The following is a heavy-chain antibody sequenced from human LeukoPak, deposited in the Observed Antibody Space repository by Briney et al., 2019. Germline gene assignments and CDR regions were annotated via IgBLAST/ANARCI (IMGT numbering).Heavy chain of an antibody. CDR1: GGSITSHY. CDR3: ARAGYSYGTGYYFDY. Sequence: SETLSLTCTVSGGSITSHYWSWIRQPPGKGLEWIGYMYYSGFSNYNPSLKSRVTISIDTSKNQFSLKLSSVTAADTAVYYCARAGYSYGTGYYFDYWGQGALVTVSS. V-gene: IGHV4-59*11. D-gene: IGHD5-18*01. J-gene: IGHJ4*02. CDR2: MYYSGFS.